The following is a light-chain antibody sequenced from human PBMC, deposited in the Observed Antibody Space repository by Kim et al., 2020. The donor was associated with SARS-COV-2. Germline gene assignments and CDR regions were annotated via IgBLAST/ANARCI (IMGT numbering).Light chain of an antibody. Sequence: GQRVTISVSGSFTNIGSNYVYWYQQFPGTAPKVVIYRNDERPSGVPDRFSGSKSGTSASLAISGLRSEDEADYYCAAWDDSLTAVVFGGGTQLTVL. CDR3: AAWDDSLTAVV. V-gene: IGLV1-47*01. CDR1: FTNIGSNY. CDR2: RND. J-gene: IGLJ2*01.